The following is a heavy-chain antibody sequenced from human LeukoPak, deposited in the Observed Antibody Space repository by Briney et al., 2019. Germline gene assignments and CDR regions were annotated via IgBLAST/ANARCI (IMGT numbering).Heavy chain of an antibody. J-gene: IGHJ5*02. Sequence: SETLSLTCTVSGGSISSGDYYWSWNRQPPGKGLEWIAYMYYSGSTYYNPSLKSRVTMSADTSKNQLSLKLSSVTAADTAVYYCARPYYYNCRIDPWGQGILVTVSS. V-gene: IGHV4-30-4*01. CDR1: GGSISSGDYY. CDR3: ARPYYYNCRIDP. D-gene: IGHD3-22*01. CDR2: MYYSGST.